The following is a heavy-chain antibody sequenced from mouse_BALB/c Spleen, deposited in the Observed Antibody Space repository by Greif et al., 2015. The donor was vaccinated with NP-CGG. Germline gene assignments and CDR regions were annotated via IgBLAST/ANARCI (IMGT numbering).Heavy chain of an antibody. J-gene: IGHJ3*01. D-gene: IGHD2-1*01. CDR1: GYTFTSYY. Sequence: VQLQQSGPELVKPGASVRISCKASGYTFTSYYIHWVKQRPGQGLEWIGWIYPGNVNTKYNEKFKDKATLTADKSSSTAYMQLRSLTSEDSAVYFCARSEGNYGPFAYWGQGTLVTVSA. CDR3: ARSEGNYGPFAY. V-gene: IGHV1S56*01. CDR2: IYPGNVNT.